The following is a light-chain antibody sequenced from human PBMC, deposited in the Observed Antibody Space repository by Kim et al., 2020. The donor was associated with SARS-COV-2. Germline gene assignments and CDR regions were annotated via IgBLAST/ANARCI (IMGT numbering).Light chain of an antibody. CDR3: QTWGTGIHV. V-gene: IGLV4-69*01. CDR1: SGHSNYA. Sequence: QLVLTQSPSASASLGASVKLTCTLSSGHSNYAIAWHQQQPEKGPRVLMKVNSDGSHNKGDGIPDRFSGSSYGAERYLTISSLQSEDEADYYCQTWGTGIHVFGGGTQLTVL. CDR2: VNSDGSH. J-gene: IGLJ2*01.